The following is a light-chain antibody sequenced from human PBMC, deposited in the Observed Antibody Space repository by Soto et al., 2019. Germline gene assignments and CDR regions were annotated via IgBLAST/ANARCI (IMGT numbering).Light chain of an antibody. J-gene: IGKJ2*01. V-gene: IGKV3-15*01. CDR1: QSVSSN. CDR3: QQYNSWPPYT. CDR2: GAS. Sequence: EIVLTQSPATLSVSPGERATLSCRASQSVSSNLAWYQQKPGRAPSLLIYGASTRATGVPARISASGSGTEFTLTISGLQSEDFAVYYCQQYNSWPPYTFGQGTKLEIK.